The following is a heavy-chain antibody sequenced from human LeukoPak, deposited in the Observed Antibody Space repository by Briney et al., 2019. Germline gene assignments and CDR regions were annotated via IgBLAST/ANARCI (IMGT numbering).Heavy chain of an antibody. V-gene: IGHV3-23*01. D-gene: IGHD3-9*01. Sequence: GGSLRLSCAASGFTFSSYAMSWARQAPGKGLEWVSALYGNGETTYYADSVKGRFTVSRDNSKNTLYLQMNSLRAEDTAVYYCAKDWWGGSNYDILTGYYSLYYYYGMDVWGQGTTVTVSS. CDR2: LYGNGETT. J-gene: IGHJ6*02. CDR3: AKDWWGGSNYDILTGYYSLYYYYGMDV. CDR1: GFTFSSYA.